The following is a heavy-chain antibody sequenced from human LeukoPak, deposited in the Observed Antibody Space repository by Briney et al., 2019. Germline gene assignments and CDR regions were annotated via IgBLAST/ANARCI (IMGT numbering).Heavy chain of an antibody. CDR2: IYTSGST. J-gene: IGHJ6*03. CDR3: AREGSDYYGSGSYYRSYYYYMDV. CDR1: GCTFSSYY. Sequence: PSETLSLTCTASGCTFSSYYRSWIRQPPGKGLEWIGRIYTSGSTNYNPSLKSRVTMSVDTSKNQFSLKLSSVTAADTAVYYCAREGSDYYGSGSYYRSYYYYMDVWGKGTTVTISS. D-gene: IGHD3-10*01. V-gene: IGHV4-4*07.